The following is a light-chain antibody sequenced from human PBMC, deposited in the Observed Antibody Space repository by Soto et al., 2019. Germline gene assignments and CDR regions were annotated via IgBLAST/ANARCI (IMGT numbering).Light chain of an antibody. CDR3: QSYDSSLSAWV. CDR2: GNS. CDR1: SSNIGAGYD. Sequence: QSVLTQPPSVSGAPGQRVTISCTGSSSNIGAGYDVHWYQQLPGTAPKLLIYGNSNRTSGVPDRFSGSNSGTSASLAITGLKAEDEADYFCQSYDSSLSAWVFGGGTKLTVL. V-gene: IGLV1-40*01. J-gene: IGLJ3*02.